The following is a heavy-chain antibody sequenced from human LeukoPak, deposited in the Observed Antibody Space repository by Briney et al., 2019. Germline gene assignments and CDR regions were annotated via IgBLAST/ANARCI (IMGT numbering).Heavy chain of an antibody. D-gene: IGHD4-17*01. CDR1: GYSFTSYW. J-gene: IGHJ5*02. CDR3: ARHVIPTVTYNWFDP. Sequence: RGESLQISCKGSGYSFTSYWISWVRQMPGKGLEWMGRIDPSDSYTNYSPSFQGHVTISADKSISTAYLQWSSLKASDTAMYYCARHVIPTVTYNWFDPWGQGTLVTVSS. CDR2: IDPSDSYT. V-gene: IGHV5-10-1*01.